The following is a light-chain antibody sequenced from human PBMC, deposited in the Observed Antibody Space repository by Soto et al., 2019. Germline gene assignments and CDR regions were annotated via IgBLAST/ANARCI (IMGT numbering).Light chain of an antibody. V-gene: IGKV1-27*01. CDR2: GAS. CDR1: QGLSHY. CDR3: QQYFDVPFT. J-gene: IGKJ4*01. Sequence: DIQTTQSPSSLSASVGDRVTITCRASQGLSHYLAWYQQKPGKVPRLLIYGASTLQSGVPERFSGSGSGTDFTLTISSLEAEDVAFYWCQQYFDVPFTFGGGTKVDIK.